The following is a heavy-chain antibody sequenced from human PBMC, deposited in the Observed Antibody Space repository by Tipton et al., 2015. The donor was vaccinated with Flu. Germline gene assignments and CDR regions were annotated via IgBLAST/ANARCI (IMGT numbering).Heavy chain of an antibody. CDR3: VKAKNYDIVAAYYGMDV. D-gene: IGHD3-9*01. Sequence: AVPGFTFSSYWMSWVRQAPGKGLEWVANIKEDGSEEYYVDSVKGRFTISRDNSKNMLYVQMNSLRAEDTAVYYCVKAKNYDIVAAYYGMDVWRQGPTVTVSS. CDR1: GFTFSSYW. J-gene: IGHJ6*02. V-gene: IGHV3-7*03. CDR2: IKEDGSEE.